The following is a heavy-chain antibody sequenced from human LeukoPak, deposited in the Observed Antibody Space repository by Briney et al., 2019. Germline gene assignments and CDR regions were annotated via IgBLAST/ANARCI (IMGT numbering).Heavy chain of an antibody. J-gene: IGHJ3*02. Sequence: SQTLSLTLAISGDSVSSATAAWNWIRQSPSRGLEWLGRTYYRSGWCHDYALFVKSRISINADTSTNQFSLQLTSATPEDTAVYYCAAFPLWFGDFLSSTRRDAFGIWGQGTMVTVSS. CDR1: GDSVSSATAA. CDR3: AAFPLWFGDFLSSTRRDAFGI. V-gene: IGHV6-1*01. CDR2: TYYRSGWCH. D-gene: IGHD3-10*01.